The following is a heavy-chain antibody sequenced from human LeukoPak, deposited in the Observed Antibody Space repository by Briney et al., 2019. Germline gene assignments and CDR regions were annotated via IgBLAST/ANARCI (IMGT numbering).Heavy chain of an antibody. J-gene: IGHJ4*02. D-gene: IGHD3-22*01. V-gene: IGHV4-34*12. Sequence: SETLSLTCAVSGGSFSGYSWTWIRQPPGQGLEWIGEIVHSGSTNYSPSLKSRVTISADTAKHQFSLQLTSVTAADTAIYYCARTTYDRPRVISDWGRGTLVTGSS. CDR2: IVHSGST. CDR1: GGSFSGYS. CDR3: ARTTYDRPRVISD.